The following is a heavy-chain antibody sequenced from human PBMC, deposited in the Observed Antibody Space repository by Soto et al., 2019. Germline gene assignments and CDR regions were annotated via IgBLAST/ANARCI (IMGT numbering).Heavy chain of an antibody. D-gene: IGHD2-2*01. V-gene: IGHV3-23*01. J-gene: IGHJ4*02. Sequence: EVQLLESGGDLVQPGGSLRLSCAASGFTFSSHGMSWVRQAPGQGLEWVSTFSSGGRTDYADSVKGRFTISRDNSKTTVYLQMNGLRAEDTAVYFCAKRGYCGNTGCRHAFESWGQGTLVTVSS. CDR1: GFTFSSHG. CDR2: FSSGGRT. CDR3: AKRGYCGNTGCRHAFES.